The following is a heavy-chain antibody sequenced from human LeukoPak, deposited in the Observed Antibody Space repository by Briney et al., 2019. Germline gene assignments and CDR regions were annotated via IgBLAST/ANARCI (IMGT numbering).Heavy chain of an antibody. CDR3: ARADWTRYYYMDV. V-gene: IGHV4-61*02. Sequence: PSETLSLTCTVSGGSISSSNYYWSWIRQPAGKGLEWIGRIYTSGSTNYNPSLKSRVTISVDTSKNQFSLKLKSVTAADTAVYYCARADWTRYYYMDVWGKGTTVTVSS. D-gene: IGHD1-1*01. CDR1: GGSISSSNYY. CDR2: IYTSGST. J-gene: IGHJ6*03.